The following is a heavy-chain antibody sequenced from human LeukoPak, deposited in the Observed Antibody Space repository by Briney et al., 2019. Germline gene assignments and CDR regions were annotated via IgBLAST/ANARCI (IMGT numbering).Heavy chain of an antibody. Sequence: GASVKVSCKASGGTFSSYAISWVRQAPGQGLEWMGGIIPIFGTANYAQKFQGRVTITTDESTSTAYMELSSLRSEDTAVYYCARGGGGSYSAGAFDIWGQGTMVTVSS. CDR2: IIPIFGTA. CDR3: ARGGGGSYSAGAFDI. CDR1: GGTFSSYA. D-gene: IGHD1-26*01. V-gene: IGHV1-69*05. J-gene: IGHJ3*02.